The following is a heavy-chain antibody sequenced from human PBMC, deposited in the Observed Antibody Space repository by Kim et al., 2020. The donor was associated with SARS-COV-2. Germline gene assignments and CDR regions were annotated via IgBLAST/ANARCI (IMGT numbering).Heavy chain of an antibody. J-gene: IGHJ4*02. D-gene: IGHD6-6*01. V-gene: IGHV4-4*07. Sequence: NPSLKSLVTMSVDTSKNQFSLKLSSVTAADPAVYDCARGGSSSSWVFDYWGQGTLVTVSS. CDR3: ARGGSSSSWVFDY.